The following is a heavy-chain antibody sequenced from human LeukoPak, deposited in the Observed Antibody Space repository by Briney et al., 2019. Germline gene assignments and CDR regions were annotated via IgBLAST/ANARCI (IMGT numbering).Heavy chain of an antibody. D-gene: IGHD6-19*01. J-gene: IGHJ4*02. Sequence: GGSLTLSCAASGFTFDDYAMHWVRQAPGKGLEWVSGISWSSGSIGYADSVKGRFTISRDNAKNSLYLQMNSLRAEDTALYYCAKDSSGWPGRSDFDYWGQGTLVAVSS. CDR2: ISWSSGSI. CDR3: AKDSSGWPGRSDFDY. V-gene: IGHV3-9*01. CDR1: GFTFDDYA.